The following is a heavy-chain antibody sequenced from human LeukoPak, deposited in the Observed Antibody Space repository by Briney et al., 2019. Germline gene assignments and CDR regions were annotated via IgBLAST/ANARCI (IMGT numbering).Heavy chain of an antibody. CDR2: IKGDGSIT. V-gene: IGHV3-74*01. CDR3: ARSDWFDP. CDR1: GFTFRNAW. J-gene: IGHJ5*02. D-gene: IGHD3-3*01. Sequence: GGSLRLSCAVSGFTFRNAWMHWVRQAPGKGLVWVSRIKGDGSITVYADSVKGRFTISRDNAKNTLYLQMNSLRVEDTAEYYCARSDWFDPWGQGTLVTVSS.